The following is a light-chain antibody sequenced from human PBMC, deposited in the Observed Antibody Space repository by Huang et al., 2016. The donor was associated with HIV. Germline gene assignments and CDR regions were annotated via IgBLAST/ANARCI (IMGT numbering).Light chain of an antibody. J-gene: IGKJ3*01. V-gene: IGKV3-15*01. CDR2: GAS. Sequence: EIVMTQSPATLSVSPGERATLSCRASQGISSNLAWYQQKPGQAPRLLIHGASTRATGIPARFFGSGSGTDFTLTISSLQSEDFAVYYCQHFQGFTFGPGTKVDI. CDR1: QGISSN. CDR3: QHFQGFT.